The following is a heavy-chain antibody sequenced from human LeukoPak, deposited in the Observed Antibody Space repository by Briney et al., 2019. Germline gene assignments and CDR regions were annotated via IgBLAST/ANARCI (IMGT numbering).Heavy chain of an antibody. CDR2: IRSKANNYAT. J-gene: IGHJ4*02. V-gene: IGHV3-73*01. CDR3: ARDVSSSGWYDY. CDR1: GFTFSGSA. D-gene: IGHD6-19*01. Sequence: LAGGSLRLSCAASGFTFSGSAMHWVRQASGKGLEWVGRIRSKANNYATAYAASVKGRFTISRDDSKNTAYLQMNSLKTEDTAVYYCARDVSSSGWYDYWGQGTLVTVSS.